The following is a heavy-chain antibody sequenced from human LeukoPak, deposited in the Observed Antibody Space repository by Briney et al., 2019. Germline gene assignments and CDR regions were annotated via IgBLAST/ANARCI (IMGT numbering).Heavy chain of an antibody. CDR3: ARDRSTTGTSLTDY. D-gene: IGHD1-1*01. J-gene: IGHJ4*02. CDR1: GYTFTGYY. Sequence: ASVKVSCKASGYTFTGYYIHWVRQAPGQGLEWMGWINPISGGTDYAQKFQGRVSMTRDTSITTVYMDLTRLRSDDTAVYYCARDRSTTGTSLTDYWGQGTVVNVSS. V-gene: IGHV1-2*02. CDR2: INPISGGT.